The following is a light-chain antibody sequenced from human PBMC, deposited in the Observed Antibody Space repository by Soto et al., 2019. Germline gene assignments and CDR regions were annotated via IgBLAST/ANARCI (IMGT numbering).Light chain of an antibody. CDR3: EQYTRWLT. CDR1: QSISSW. Sequence: DIQMTQSPSTLSASVGDRVTITCRASQSISSWLAWYQQKPGKAPKLLIYDASSLESGVPSRFSGSGSGTEFTLTISSLQPDDFATYYCEQYTRWLTFGGGTKVAIK. CDR2: DAS. V-gene: IGKV1-5*01. J-gene: IGKJ4*01.